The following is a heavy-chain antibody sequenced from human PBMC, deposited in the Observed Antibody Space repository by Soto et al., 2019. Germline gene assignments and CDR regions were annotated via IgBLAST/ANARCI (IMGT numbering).Heavy chain of an antibody. J-gene: IGHJ4*02. CDR1: GYSFSTYW. V-gene: IGHV5-51*01. Sequence: GESLKISCTGSGYSFSTYWIAWVRQMPGKGLEWMGIIYPGDSDTRYSPSFQGQVTISADTSTKTAYLQWSSLKASDTAIYYCASLPHLLWFGALTPRASYFVYWGPGTLVTVSS. CDR2: IYPGDSDT. D-gene: IGHD3-10*01. CDR3: ASLPHLLWFGALTPRASYFVY.